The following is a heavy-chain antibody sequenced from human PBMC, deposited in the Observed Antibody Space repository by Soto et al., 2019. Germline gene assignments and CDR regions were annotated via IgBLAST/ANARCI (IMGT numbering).Heavy chain of an antibody. CDR2: ISGSGGST. CDR3: AFYYGSGSYYYYYYMDV. J-gene: IGHJ6*03. Sequence: PGGSLRLSCAASGFTFSSYAMSWVRQAPGKGLEWVSAISGSGGSTYYADSVKGRFTISRDNSKNTLYLQMNSLRAEDTAVYYCAFYYGSGSYYYYYYMDVWGKGTTVTVSS. D-gene: IGHD3-10*01. V-gene: IGHV3-23*01. CDR1: GFTFSSYA.